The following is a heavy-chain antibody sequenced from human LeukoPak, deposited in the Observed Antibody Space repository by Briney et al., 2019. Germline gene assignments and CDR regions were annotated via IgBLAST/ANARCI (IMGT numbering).Heavy chain of an antibody. Sequence: GASVEVPCKSSGGTFSSYSISWVPQAPGQGLEWMGGIIPLFGTAHYAQKYQGRVTTSADESTSTAYMELSSLRSEDTAVYYCARCPSGYYEPYFDYWGQGTLVTVAS. CDR2: IIPLFGTA. CDR1: GGTFSSYS. J-gene: IGHJ4*02. V-gene: IGHV1-69*01. CDR3: ARCPSGYYEPYFDY. D-gene: IGHD3-3*01.